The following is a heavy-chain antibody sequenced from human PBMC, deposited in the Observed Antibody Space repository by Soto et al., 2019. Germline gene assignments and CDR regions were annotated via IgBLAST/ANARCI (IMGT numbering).Heavy chain of an antibody. CDR2: ISASGSNG. Sequence: PGGSLRLSCAASGFTFSTYVMAWVRQAPGRGLEWVSGISASGSNGFYTDSVKGRFIISRDNSKNTLYLQMNSLRVDDTAVYYCARESEDLTSNFDYWGQGTLVTVSS. J-gene: IGHJ4*02. CDR3: ARESEDLTSNFDY. V-gene: IGHV3-23*01. CDR1: GFTFSTYV.